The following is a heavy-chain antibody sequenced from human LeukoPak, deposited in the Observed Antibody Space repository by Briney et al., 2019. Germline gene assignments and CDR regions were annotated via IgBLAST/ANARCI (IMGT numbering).Heavy chain of an antibody. J-gene: IGHJ4*02. V-gene: IGHV4-34*01. CDR2: INHSGST. CDR3: ARRDVVVPAATTPLDY. Sequence: PSETLSLTCAVYGGSFSGYYWSWIREPPGKGLEWIGEINHSGSTNYNPSLKSRVTISVDTSKNQFSLKLSSVTAADTAVYYCARRDVVVPAATTPLDYWGQGTLVTVSS. CDR1: GGSFSGYY. D-gene: IGHD2-2*01.